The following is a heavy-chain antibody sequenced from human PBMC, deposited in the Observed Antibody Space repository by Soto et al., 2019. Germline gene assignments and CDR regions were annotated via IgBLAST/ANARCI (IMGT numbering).Heavy chain of an antibody. D-gene: IGHD5-18*01. CDR2: ISGSGGTT. J-gene: IGHJ4*02. V-gene: IGHV3-23*01. CDR1: GFTFSSYV. Sequence: GGSLRLSCAASGFTFSSYVLNWVRQAPGKGLEWVSTISGSGGTTYYADSVKGRFTISRDNSKNTLYLQMNSLRAEDTAVYYCVRGYSYPKPVFAYWGLGTLVTVSS. CDR3: VRGYSYPKPVFAY.